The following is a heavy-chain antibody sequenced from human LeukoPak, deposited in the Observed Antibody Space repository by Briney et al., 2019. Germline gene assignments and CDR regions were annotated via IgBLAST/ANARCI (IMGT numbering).Heavy chain of an antibody. CDR1: GGTSSSYA. V-gene: IGHV1-69*13. CDR2: IIPIFGTA. D-gene: IGHD1-14*01. CDR3: ASPANRVYGSYYGMDV. J-gene: IGHJ6*02. Sequence: GASVKVSCKASGGTSSSYAISWVRQAPGQGLEWMGGIIPIFGTANYAQKFQGRVTITADESTSTAYMELSSLRSEDTAVYYCASPANRVYGSYYGMDVWGQGTTVTVSS.